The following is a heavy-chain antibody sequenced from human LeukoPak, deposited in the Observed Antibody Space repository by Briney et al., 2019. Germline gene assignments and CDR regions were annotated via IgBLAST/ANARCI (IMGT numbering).Heavy chain of an antibody. Sequence: GGSLRLSCAASGFTFSSYAMSWVRQAPGRGLEWVSSISVSGGTFYADSVKGRLTISRDNSKNTLYLQMSSLRAEGTAVYYCAWGGQQLASWGQGTLVTVSS. CDR3: AWGGQQLAS. CDR1: GFTFSSYA. CDR2: ISVSGGT. D-gene: IGHD6-13*01. V-gene: IGHV3-23*01. J-gene: IGHJ4*02.